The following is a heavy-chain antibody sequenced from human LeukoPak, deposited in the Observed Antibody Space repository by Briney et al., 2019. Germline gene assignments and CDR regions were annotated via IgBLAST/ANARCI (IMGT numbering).Heavy chain of an antibody. D-gene: IGHD3-3*01. CDR3: ARERIDFWSGYRGNDAFDI. J-gene: IGHJ3*02. V-gene: IGHV1-18*01. CDR1: GYTFTSYG. CDR2: ISAYNGNT. Sequence: GASVKVSCKASGYTFTSYGISWVRQAPGQGLEWMGWISAYNGNTNYAQKLQGRVTMTTDTSTSTAYMELRSLRSDDTAVYYCARERIDFWSGYRGNDAFDIWGQGTMVTVSS.